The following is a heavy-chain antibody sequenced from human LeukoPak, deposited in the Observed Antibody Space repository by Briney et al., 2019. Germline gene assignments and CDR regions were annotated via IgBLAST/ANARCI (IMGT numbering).Heavy chain of an antibody. J-gene: IGHJ4*02. V-gene: IGHV3-48*04. Sequence: GGSLRLSCAASGFTFSSYTMTWIRQAPGKGLEWVSYISSSGSTIYYADSVKGRFTISRDNAKNSLYLQMNSLRAEDTAVYYCARGSAFVQRAMWGQGTLVTVSS. CDR2: ISSSGSTI. CDR3: ARGSAFVQRAM. D-gene: IGHD2-2*01. CDR1: GFTFSSYT.